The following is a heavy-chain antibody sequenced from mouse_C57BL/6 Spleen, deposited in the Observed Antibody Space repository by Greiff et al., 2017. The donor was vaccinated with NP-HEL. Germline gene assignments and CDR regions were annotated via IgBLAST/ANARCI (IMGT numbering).Heavy chain of an antibody. Sequence: QVQLQQPGADLVKAGASVKMSCKASGYTFTSYWMHWVKQRLGQGLEWFAETNPTNGRTYYNEKFKSKTTLTVDKSTSTAYMLLSGPTFEDSSVYYCARIKKILATYFDYWGQGTTLTVSS. CDR3: ARIKKILATYFDY. V-gene: IGHV1S81*02. CDR1: GYTFTSYW. J-gene: IGHJ2*01. CDR2: TNPTNGRT. D-gene: IGHD1-1*01.